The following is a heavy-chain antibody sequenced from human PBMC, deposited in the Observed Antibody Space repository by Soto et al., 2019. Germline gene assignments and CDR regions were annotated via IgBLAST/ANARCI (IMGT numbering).Heavy chain of an antibody. CDR3: ARVIGNYDFWSGYSGVPDDGMDV. V-gene: IGHV3-74*01. Sequence: PGGFLRLSCAASGFTFSSHWMHWVRQAPGKGLVWVSRINSDGSSTSYADSVKGRFTISRDNAKNTLYLQMNSLRAEDTAVYYCARVIGNYDFWSGYSGVPDDGMDVWGQGTTVTVSS. CDR2: INSDGSST. D-gene: IGHD3-3*01. J-gene: IGHJ6*02. CDR1: GFTFSSHW.